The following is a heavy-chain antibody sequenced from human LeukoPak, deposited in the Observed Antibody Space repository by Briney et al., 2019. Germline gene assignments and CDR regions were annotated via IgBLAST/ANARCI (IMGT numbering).Heavy chain of an antibody. D-gene: IGHD2-15*01. CDR2: INPSGGST. CDR3: ARVSGYCSGGSCYGLPSHGMDV. CDR1: GYTFTSYY. J-gene: IGHJ6*02. Sequence: ASVKVSCKASGYTFTSYYMHWVRQAPGQGLEWTGIINPSGGSTSYAQKFQGRVTMTRDTSTSTVYMELSSLRSEDTAVYYCARVSGYCSGGSCYGLPSHGMDVWGQGTTVTVSS. V-gene: IGHV1-46*01.